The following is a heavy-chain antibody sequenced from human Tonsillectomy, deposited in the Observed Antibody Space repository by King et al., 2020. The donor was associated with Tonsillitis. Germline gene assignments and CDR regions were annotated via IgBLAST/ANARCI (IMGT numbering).Heavy chain of an antibody. CDR3: AAFDIGQMPNYFDS. CDR2: FDPENGET. CDR1: GYTLTELS. D-gene: IGHD5-24*01. J-gene: IGHJ4*02. Sequence: FQLVQSGAEVKKPGASVKVSCKVSGYTLTELSIHWVRQAPGKGLEWMGGFDPENGETIYAQKFQGRVTMTEDTSTDTAYMQLSSLRSEDTAVYYCAAFDIGQMPNYFDSWGQGTLVPVSS. V-gene: IGHV1-24*01.